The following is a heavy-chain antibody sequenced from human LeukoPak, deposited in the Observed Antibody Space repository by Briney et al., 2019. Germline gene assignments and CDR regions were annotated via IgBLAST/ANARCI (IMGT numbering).Heavy chain of an antibody. CDR2: ISLAGRT. D-gene: IGHD1-26*01. CDR1: GGSITTTNY. Sequence: SETLSLTCGVSGGSITTTNYWSWVRQPPGGGLEWIGEISLAGRTRCNPSLKSRVNISIDESKNHLYLNLASVTAADTAVYYCSRESGPFCPFGHWGQGTLVAVTS. J-gene: IGHJ4*02. V-gene: IGHV4-4*02. CDR3: SRESGPFCPFGH.